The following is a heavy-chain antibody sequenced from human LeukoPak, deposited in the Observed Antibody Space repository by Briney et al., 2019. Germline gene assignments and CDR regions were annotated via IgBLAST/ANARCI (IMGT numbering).Heavy chain of an antibody. D-gene: IGHD6-19*01. CDR1: GGSFSGYY. CDR3: ARGGIAVTYWFDP. Sequence: SETLSLTCAVYGGSFSGYYWSWIRQPPGKGLEWIGGINHSGSTNYNPSLKSRVTISVDTSKNQFSLKLSSVTAADTAVYYCARGGIAVTYWFDPWGQGTLVTVSS. J-gene: IGHJ5*02. V-gene: IGHV4-34*01. CDR2: INHSGST.